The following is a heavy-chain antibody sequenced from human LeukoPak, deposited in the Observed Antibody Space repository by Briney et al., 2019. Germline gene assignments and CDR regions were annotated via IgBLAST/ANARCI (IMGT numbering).Heavy chain of an antibody. D-gene: IGHD5-18*01. CDR3: ARGHFTAMESYFDY. J-gene: IGHJ4*02. V-gene: IGHV4-59*01. CDR2: IYYSGST. CDR1: GGSISSYY. Sequence: PSETLSLTCTVSGGSISSYYWSWIRQPPGKGLEWIGYIYYSGSTNYNPSLKSRVTISVDTSKNQFSLKLSSVTAADTAVYYCARGHFTAMESYFDYWGQGTLVTVSS.